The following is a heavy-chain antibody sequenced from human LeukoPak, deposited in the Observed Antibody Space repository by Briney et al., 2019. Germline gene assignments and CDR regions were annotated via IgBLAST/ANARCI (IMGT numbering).Heavy chain of an antibody. Sequence: SETLSLTCTVSGGSISSCNYYWSWIRQPAGKGLEWIWRIYTSGSTNYNPSLKSRVTISVDTAKNQFSLKLSSVNAADTAVYYCANENKYYYDSSGYWAYYYYMDVWGKGTTVTVSS. J-gene: IGHJ6*03. CDR1: GGSISSCNYY. CDR2: IYTSGST. CDR3: ANENKYYYDSSGYWAYYYYMDV. V-gene: IGHV4-61*02. D-gene: IGHD3-22*01.